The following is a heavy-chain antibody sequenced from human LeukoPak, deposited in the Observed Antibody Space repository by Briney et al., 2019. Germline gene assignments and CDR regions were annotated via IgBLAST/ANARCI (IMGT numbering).Heavy chain of an antibody. CDR1: GGSFSGYY. V-gene: IGHV4-34*01. D-gene: IGHD3-9*01. CDR2: INHSGST. CDR3: ARGLGYDILTGYYSPVMDYYYYYMDV. J-gene: IGHJ6*03. Sequence: SETLSLTCAVYGGSFSGYYWSWIRQPPGKGLEWIGEINHSGSTNYNPSLKSRVTISVDTSKNQFSPKLSSVTAADTAVYYCARGLGYDILTGYYSPVMDYYYYYMDVWGKGTTVTVSS.